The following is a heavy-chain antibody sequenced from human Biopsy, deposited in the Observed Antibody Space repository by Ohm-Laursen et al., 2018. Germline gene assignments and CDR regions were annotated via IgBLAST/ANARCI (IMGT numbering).Heavy chain of an antibody. D-gene: IGHD3-3*01. CDR3: ARTPRDSFWSGSYKRGLWFDP. J-gene: IGHJ5*02. CDR1: GDSVTKYY. Sequence: SDTLSLTCTVSGDSVTKYYWSWIRQPPGKGLEWIGHVYNGGITNYNPSLKSRVTISKDTSKNQFSLQLSSVTAADTAVYYCARTPRDSFWSGSYKRGLWFDPWGQGTLVTVSS. CDR2: VYNGGIT. V-gene: IGHV4-59*02.